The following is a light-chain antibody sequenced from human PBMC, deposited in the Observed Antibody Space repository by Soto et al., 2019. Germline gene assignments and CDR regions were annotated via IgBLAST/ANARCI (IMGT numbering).Light chain of an antibody. J-gene: IGKJ5*01. CDR2: AAS. V-gene: IGKV1-39*01. Sequence: DLQMTQSPSSLSASVGDRVTITCRASQSISSYLNWYQQKPGKAPKLLIYAASSLQSGVPSRFSGSGSGTDLTITIGSLQPEDFETYYCQQSYSTRITFGQGTRLEIK. CDR3: QQSYSTRIT. CDR1: QSISSY.